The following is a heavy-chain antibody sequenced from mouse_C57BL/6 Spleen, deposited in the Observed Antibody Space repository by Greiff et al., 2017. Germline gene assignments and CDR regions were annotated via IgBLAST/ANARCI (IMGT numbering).Heavy chain of an antibody. CDR3: ASITTVVATGGFYAMDY. J-gene: IGHJ4*01. Sequence: VQLQQSGAELMKPGASVKLSCKATGYTFTGYWIEWVKQRPGHGLEWIGEILPGSGSTNYNEKFKGKATFTADTSSNTAYMQLSSLTTEDSAIYYCASITTVVATGGFYAMDYWGQGTSVTVSS. V-gene: IGHV1-9*01. D-gene: IGHD1-1*01. CDR1: GYTFTGYW. CDR2: ILPGSGST.